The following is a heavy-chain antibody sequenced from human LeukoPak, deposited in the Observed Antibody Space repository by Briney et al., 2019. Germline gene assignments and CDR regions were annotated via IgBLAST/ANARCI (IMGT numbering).Heavy chain of an antibody. D-gene: IGHD3-3*01. J-gene: IGHJ3*01. CDR3: ARGSTYDFWSGDALDV. CDR1: GFAFSSHA. Sequence: GGSLRLSCAASGFAFSSHAMTWVRQAPGKGLEWVSSISGSAEKTYYADSVKGRFTISRDSSQKILNLQMDNLRVEDTAIYYCARGSTYDFWSGDALDVWGQGTMVTVAS. V-gene: IGHV3-23*01. CDR2: ISGSAEKT.